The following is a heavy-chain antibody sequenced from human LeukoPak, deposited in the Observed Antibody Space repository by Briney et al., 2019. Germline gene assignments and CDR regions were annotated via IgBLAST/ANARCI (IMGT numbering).Heavy chain of an antibody. CDR3: AREIAVAGRFDY. J-gene: IGHJ4*02. V-gene: IGHV1-2*02. Sequence: APVKVSCKASGYTFTGYYMHWVRQAPGQGLEWMGWINPNSGSTNYAQKFQGRVTMTRDTSISTAYMELSRLRSDDTAVYYCAREIAVAGRFDYWGQGTLVTVSS. D-gene: IGHD6-19*01. CDR2: INPNSGST. CDR1: GYTFTGYY.